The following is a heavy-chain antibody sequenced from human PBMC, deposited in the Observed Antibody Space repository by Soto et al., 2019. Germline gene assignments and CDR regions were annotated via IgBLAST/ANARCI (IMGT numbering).Heavy chain of an antibody. CDR2: VYDTGST. D-gene: IGHD6-6*01. Sequence: SETLSLTCSVSGGSISGYYWSWIRQAPGKGLEWIGYVYDTGSTSYNPSLQSRVTISVDTSKKQFSLSLRLVTAADTAVYFCARSIAVPSSHIDRWGQGTRVTVSS. CDR3: ARSIAVPSSHIDR. V-gene: IGHV4-59*01. J-gene: IGHJ4*02. CDR1: GGSISGYY.